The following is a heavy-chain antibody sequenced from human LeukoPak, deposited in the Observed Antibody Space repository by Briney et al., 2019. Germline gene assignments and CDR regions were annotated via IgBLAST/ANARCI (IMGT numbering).Heavy chain of an antibody. CDR1: GFTFSSYW. Sequence: GGSLRLSCAASGFTFSSYWMHWVRQAPGKGLVWVSRINSDGSSRSYADSVKGRFTISRDNSKNTLYLQMNSLRAEDTAVYYCARGGIVVVPSYPNWWGQGTLVTVSS. CDR3: ARGGIVVVPSYPNW. J-gene: IGHJ4*02. CDR2: INSDGSSR. D-gene: IGHD2-2*01. V-gene: IGHV3-74*01.